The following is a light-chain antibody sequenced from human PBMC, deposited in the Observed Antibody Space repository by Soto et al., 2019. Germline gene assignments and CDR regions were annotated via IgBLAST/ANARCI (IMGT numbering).Light chain of an antibody. V-gene: IGKV1-6*01. CDR2: AAS. Sequence: ASQMTQSPSSLPASVGDRVIITCRASQDIRNDLTWYQQRAGKAPKLLIYAASRLQSGVPSRFSGSGSGTFFTLTISSLQPEDVATYYCLQDADFPRTFGQGTKVDIK. CDR1: QDIRND. CDR3: LQDADFPRT. J-gene: IGKJ1*01.